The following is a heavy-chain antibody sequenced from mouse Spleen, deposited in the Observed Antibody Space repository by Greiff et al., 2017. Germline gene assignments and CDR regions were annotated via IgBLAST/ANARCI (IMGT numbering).Heavy chain of an antibody. CDR3: ARHPRSDYFDY. J-gene: IGHJ2*01. CDR2: ISSGGSYT. CDR1: GFTFSSYA. V-gene: IGHV5-9-3*01. Sequence: EVQLQESGGGLVKPGGSLKLSCAASGFTFSSYAMSWVRQTPEKRLEWVATISSGGSYTYYPDSVKGRFTISRDNAKNTLYLQMSSLRSEDTAMYYCARHPRSDYFDYWGQGTTLTVSS.